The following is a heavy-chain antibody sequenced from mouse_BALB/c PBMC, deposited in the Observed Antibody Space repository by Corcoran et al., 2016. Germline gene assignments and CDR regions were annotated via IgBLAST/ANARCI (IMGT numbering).Heavy chain of an antibody. D-gene: IGHD4-1*01. Sequence: QIQLQQSGPEQVKPGASMKISCKASGYTFNDYYINWVKQKPGQGLVWIGWIYPGSGNTKYNEKFKGKATLTVDTSSSTAYMQLSSLTSEDTAVYFCETGRYFDYWGQGTTLTVSS. CDR1: GYTFNDYY. CDR3: ETGRYFDY. CDR2: IYPGSGNT. V-gene: IGHV1-84*02. J-gene: IGHJ2*01.